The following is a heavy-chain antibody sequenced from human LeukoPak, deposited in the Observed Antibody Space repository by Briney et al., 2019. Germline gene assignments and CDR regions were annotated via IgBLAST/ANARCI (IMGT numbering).Heavy chain of an antibody. CDR2: IYYSGST. CDR1: GGSISSGGYY. V-gene: IGHV4-31*03. CDR3: ARDSGIQCLFDY. D-gene: IGHD5/OR15-5a*01. J-gene: IGHJ4*02. Sequence: SETLSLTCTVSGGSISSGGYYWSWIRQHPGKGLEWIGYIYYSGSTYYNPSLKSRVTISVDTSKNQFSLKLSSVTAADTAVYYCARDSGIQCLFDYWGQGTLVTVSS.